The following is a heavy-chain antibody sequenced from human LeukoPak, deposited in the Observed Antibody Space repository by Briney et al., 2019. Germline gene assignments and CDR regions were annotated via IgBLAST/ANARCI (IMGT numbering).Heavy chain of an antibody. V-gene: IGHV3-23*01. CDR1: GFTFSSYA. CDR2: ISGSGSST. J-gene: IGHJ6*02. CDR3: AKDKGWGYSAYDCYGMDV. Sequence: GGSLRLSCAASGFTFSSYAMSWVRQAPGKGLEWVSAISGSGSSTYYADSVKGRFTISRDNSKNTLYLQMNSLGAEDTAVYYCAKDKGWGYSAYDCYGMDVWGQGTTVTVSS. D-gene: IGHD1-26*01.